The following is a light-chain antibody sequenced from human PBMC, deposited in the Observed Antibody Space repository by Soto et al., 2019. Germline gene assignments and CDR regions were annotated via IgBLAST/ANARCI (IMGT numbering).Light chain of an antibody. CDR2: DAS. CDR1: QSISIY. Sequence: IVLTQSPATLSFSPGERATLSCGASQSISIYLAWYQQKPGQAPRLLIYDASKRATGIPARFSGSGAGADFTLTISSLEPEDFAVYYSQQRRDSPLTFGGGTKVEIX. J-gene: IGKJ4*01. V-gene: IGKV3-11*01. CDR3: QQRRDSPLT.